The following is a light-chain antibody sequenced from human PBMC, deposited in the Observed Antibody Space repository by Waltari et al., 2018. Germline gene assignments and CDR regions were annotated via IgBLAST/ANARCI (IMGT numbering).Light chain of an antibody. V-gene: IGLV8-61*01. Sequence: QTVLTQEPSLSVSPGGTVTLTCALSSGSVSSTSYPTWYQQTPGQPPRTLVYKGISRSSGVPDRFSGSILGNTAALTITGAQADDESDYYCSMYMGSGVWVFGGGTKLTVL. CDR2: KGI. CDR3: SMYMGSGVWV. CDR1: SGSVSSTSY. J-gene: IGLJ3*02.